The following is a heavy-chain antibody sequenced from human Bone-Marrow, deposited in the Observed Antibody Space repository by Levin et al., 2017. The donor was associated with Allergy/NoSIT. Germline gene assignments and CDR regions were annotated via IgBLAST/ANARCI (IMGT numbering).Heavy chain of an antibody. CDR1: GFTFSNYV. J-gene: IGHJ4*02. D-gene: IGHD3-16*02. CDR3: ARDLKGGSYRNFDF. CDR2: IHSDGSTT. Sequence: GGSLRLSCAASGFTFSNYVMHWVRQAPGKGLVWVSRIHSDGSTTAYADSVQGRFTISRDNAKNTLYLQMNSLRAEDTAIFYCARDLKGGSYRNFDFWGQGTLVTVSS. V-gene: IGHV3-74*01.